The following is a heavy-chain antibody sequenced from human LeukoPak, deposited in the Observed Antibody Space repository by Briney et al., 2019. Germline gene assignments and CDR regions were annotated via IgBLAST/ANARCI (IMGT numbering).Heavy chain of an antibody. V-gene: IGHV1-8*01. D-gene: IGHD4-11*01. CDR1: GYTFSSYD. CDR3: ARQTRDYPFDY. J-gene: IGHJ4*02. CDR2: MNHNSDNT. Sequence: GASVNVSCKASGYTFSSYDINWVRQATGQGLEWMGWMNHNSDNTGYAQKFRGRVTMTRSTSISTAYMELSSLRSEDTAVYYCARQTRDYPFDYWGQGTLVTVSS.